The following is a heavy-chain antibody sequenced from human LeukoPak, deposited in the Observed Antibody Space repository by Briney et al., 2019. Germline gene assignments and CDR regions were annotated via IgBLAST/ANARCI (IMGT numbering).Heavy chain of an antibody. CDR2: IYYSGST. CDR3: ARDRGYCGGGSCYSGLIDY. J-gene: IGHJ4*02. V-gene: IGHV4-31*03. CDR1: GGSISSGGYY. Sequence: SETLSLTCTVSGGSISSGGYYWSWIRQHPGKGLEWIGYIYYSGSTYYNPSLKSRVTISVDTSKNQFSLKLSSVTAADTAVYYCARDRGYCGGGSCYSGLIDYWGQGPLVPVPS. D-gene: IGHD2-15*01.